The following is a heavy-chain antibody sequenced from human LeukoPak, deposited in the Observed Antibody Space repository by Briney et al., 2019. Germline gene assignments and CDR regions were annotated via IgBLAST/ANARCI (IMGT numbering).Heavy chain of an antibody. CDR3: VKGVGRSTSPNLGRH. D-gene: IGHD2-2*01. CDR2: IGSNGGST. Sequence: GGSLRLSCAASGFTFSNAWMSWVRQAPGKGLEYVSAIGSNGGSTYYADSVKGRFTISRDNSKNTLYLQMSSLRAEDTAVYYCVKGVGRSTSPNLGRHWGQGTLVTVSS. J-gene: IGHJ1*01. CDR1: GFTFSNAW. V-gene: IGHV3-64D*06.